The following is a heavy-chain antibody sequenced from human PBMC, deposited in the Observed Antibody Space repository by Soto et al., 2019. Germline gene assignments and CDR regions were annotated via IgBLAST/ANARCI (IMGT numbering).Heavy chain of an antibody. D-gene: IGHD2-2*01. CDR1: GFTFSNYN. CDR2: ISSSSSTI. Sequence: PGGSLRLSCAASGFTFSNYNINWVRQAPGKGLEWVSYISSSSSTIYYADSVKGRFTISRDNAKNSLYLQMNSLRAEDTAVYYCARGLLGYCSSTTCYFAFDIWGQGTMVTVSS. CDR3: ARGLLGYCSSTTCYFAFDI. V-gene: IGHV3-48*01. J-gene: IGHJ3*02.